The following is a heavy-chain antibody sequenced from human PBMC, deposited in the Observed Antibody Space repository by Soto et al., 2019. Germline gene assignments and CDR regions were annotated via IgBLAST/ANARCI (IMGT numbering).Heavy chain of an antibody. CDR1: GGSISSYY. Sequence: PWETLSLTCTVSGGSISSYYWSWIRQPPGKGLEWIGYIYYSGSTNYNPSLKSRVTISVDTSKNQFSLKLSSVTAADTAVYYCARRPYYGSGSYTPRYYYYYMDVWGKGTTVTVSS. D-gene: IGHD3-10*01. CDR3: ARRPYYGSGSYTPRYYYYYMDV. V-gene: IGHV4-59*08. CDR2: IYYSGST. J-gene: IGHJ6*03.